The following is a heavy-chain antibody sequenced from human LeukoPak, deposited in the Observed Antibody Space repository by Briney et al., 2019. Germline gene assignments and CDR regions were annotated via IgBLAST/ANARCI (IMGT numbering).Heavy chain of an antibody. CDR3: ARTLFDSSAYSDC. CDR1: GGSISSGDNY. Sequence: SQTLSLTCTFSGGSISSGDNYWNWIRQPPGEGLEWIGYIYYGGSTYYNPSLKSRVTISVDTSRNQFSLRLRSVTAADTAVYYCARTLFDSSAYSDCWGRGTLVTVSS. D-gene: IGHD3-22*01. CDR2: IYYGGST. V-gene: IGHV4-30-4*01. J-gene: IGHJ4*02.